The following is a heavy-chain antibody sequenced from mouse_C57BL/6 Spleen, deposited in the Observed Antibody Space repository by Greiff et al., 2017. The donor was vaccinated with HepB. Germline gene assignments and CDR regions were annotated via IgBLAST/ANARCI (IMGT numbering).Heavy chain of an antibody. CDR3: ARAYYSNYERRGFDY. J-gene: IGHJ2*01. D-gene: IGHD2-5*01. CDR1: GYTFTSYW. CDR2: IDPSDSYT. V-gene: IGHV1-69*01. Sequence: VQLQQPGAELVMPGASVKLSCKASGYTFTSYWMHWVKQRPGQGLEWIGEIDPSDSYTNYNQKFKGKSTLTVDKSSSTAYMQLSSLTSEDSAVYYGARAYYSNYERRGFDYWGQGTTLTVSS.